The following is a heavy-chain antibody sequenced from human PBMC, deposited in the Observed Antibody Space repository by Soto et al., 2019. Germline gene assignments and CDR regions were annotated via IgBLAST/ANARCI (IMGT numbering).Heavy chain of an antibody. CDR1: GFTFSSYG. D-gene: IGHD5-18*01. CDR3: ARDRIQLWFDAFDI. V-gene: IGHV3-33*01. CDR2: IWYDGSNK. Sequence: QVQLVESGGGVVQPGRSLRLSCAASGFTFSSYGMHWVRQAPGKGLEWVAVIWYDGSNKYYADSVKGRFTISRDNSKNTLYLQMNSLRAEDTAVYSCARDRIQLWFDAFDIWGQGTMVTVSS. J-gene: IGHJ3*02.